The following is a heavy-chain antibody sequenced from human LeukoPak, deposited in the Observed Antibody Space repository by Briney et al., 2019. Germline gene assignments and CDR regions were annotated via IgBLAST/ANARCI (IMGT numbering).Heavy chain of an antibody. CDR2: ISGSGTGT. V-gene: IGHV3-23*01. CDR1: GFTFSSSA. Sequence: GGSLRLSCAASGFTFSSSAMSWVRQAPGKGLYWVSAISGSGTGTYYADSVKGRFTISRDNSKNTLYLQMNSLRAEDTAVYYCAKEGGTGTRFDYWGQGTLVTLSS. J-gene: IGHJ4*02. D-gene: IGHD1-7*01. CDR3: AKEGGTGTRFDY.